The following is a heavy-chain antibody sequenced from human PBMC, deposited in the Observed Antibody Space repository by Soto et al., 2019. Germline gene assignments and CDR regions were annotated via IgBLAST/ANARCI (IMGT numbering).Heavy chain of an antibody. CDR1: GFTFSSYA. Sequence: GGSLRLSCAASGFTFSSYAMSWVRQAPGKGLEWVSAISGSGGSTYYADSVKGRFTISRDNSKNTLYLQMNSLRAEDTAVYYCVKAPYELGGLYYYYYMDVWGKGTTVTVSS. CDR3: VKAPYELGGLYYYYYMDV. CDR2: ISGSGGST. J-gene: IGHJ6*03. D-gene: IGHD2-2*01. V-gene: IGHV3-23*01.